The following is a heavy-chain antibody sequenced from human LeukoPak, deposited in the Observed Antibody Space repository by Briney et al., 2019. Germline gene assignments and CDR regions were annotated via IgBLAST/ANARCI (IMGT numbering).Heavy chain of an antibody. CDR3: AGDLTGRYYFDS. J-gene: IGHJ4*02. CDR2: INHSGGT. D-gene: IGHD2-2*01. CDR1: GGTFSGCY. Sequence: KPSETLSLTCAVYGGTFSGCYWSWIRKPPGKGLKWIGEINHSGGTNYNPSLKSRVTISVDTSKNQFSLKLTSVNAADTAVYYCAGDLTGRYYFDSWGQGTLVTVSS. V-gene: IGHV4-34*01.